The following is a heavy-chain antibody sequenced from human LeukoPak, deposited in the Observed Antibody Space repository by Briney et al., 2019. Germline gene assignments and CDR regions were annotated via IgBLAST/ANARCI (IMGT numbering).Heavy chain of an antibody. D-gene: IGHD2-2*01. V-gene: IGHV3-13*01. CDR1: GFTFSSYD. CDR3: ARGGYCSSTSCFNYYYYGMDV. Sequence: GGSLRLSRAASGFTFSSYDMHWVRQATGKGLEWVSAIGTAGDTYYPGSVKGRFTISRENAKNSLYLQMNSLRAGDTAVYYCARGGYCSSTSCFNYYYYGMDVWGQGTTVTVSS. J-gene: IGHJ6*02. CDR2: IGTAGDT.